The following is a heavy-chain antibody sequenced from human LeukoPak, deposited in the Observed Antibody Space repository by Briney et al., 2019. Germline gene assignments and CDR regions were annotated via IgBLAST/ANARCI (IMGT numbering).Heavy chain of an antibody. CDR3: ARGPPPGDYYYYMDV. Sequence: ASVKVSCKASEYTFTGYYMHWVRQAPGQGLEWMGWINPNSGGTNYAQKLQGRVTMTRNTSISTAYMELSSLRSEDTAVYYCARGPPPGDYYYYMDVWGKGTTVTISS. V-gene: IGHV1-2*02. D-gene: IGHD3-10*01. CDR1: EYTFTGYY. CDR2: INPNSGGT. J-gene: IGHJ6*03.